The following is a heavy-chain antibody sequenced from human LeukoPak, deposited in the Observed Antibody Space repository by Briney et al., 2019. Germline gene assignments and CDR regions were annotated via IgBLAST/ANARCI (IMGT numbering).Heavy chain of an antibody. Sequence: SETLSLTCTVSGVSISSYYWSWIRQPPGKGLEWIGYIYYSGSTNYNPSLKSRVTISVDTSKNQFSLKLSSVTAADTAVYYCARSGRGTYYYFDLWGQGTLVTVSS. CDR3: ARSGRGTYYYFDL. D-gene: IGHD1-26*01. CDR1: GVSISSYY. J-gene: IGHJ4*02. CDR2: IYYSGST. V-gene: IGHV4-59*01.